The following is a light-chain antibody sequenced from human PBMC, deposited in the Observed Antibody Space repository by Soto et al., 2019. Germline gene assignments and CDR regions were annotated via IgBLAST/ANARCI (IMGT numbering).Light chain of an antibody. V-gene: IGKV3-15*01. J-gene: IGKJ5*01. CDR3: QQRSIWPPLT. Sequence: EIVLTQSPSTLPVSLRDSANLSCRAGQSVSLSLAWYQMRPGQPPRLLIYGASTRATDIPARFRGTGSGTDFTLTISSLEPEDFAVYYCQQRSIWPPLTVGQGTRLEIK. CDR2: GAS. CDR1: QSVSLS.